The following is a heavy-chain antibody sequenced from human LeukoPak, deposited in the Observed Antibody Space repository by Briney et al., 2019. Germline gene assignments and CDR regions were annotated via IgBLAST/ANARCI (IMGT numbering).Heavy chain of an antibody. CDR2: IDWDDDK. CDR3: ARIALHYYDSSGYKN. J-gene: IGHJ4*02. CDR1: GFSLSTSGMC. D-gene: IGHD3-22*01. Sequence: SGPTLVNPTQTLTLTCTFSGFSLSTSGMCVSWIRQPPGKALEWLARIDWDDDKYYTTSLKTTLTISKDTSKNQVVLTMTNMDPVDTATYYCARIALHYYDSSGYKNWGQGTLVTVSS. V-gene: IGHV2-70*11.